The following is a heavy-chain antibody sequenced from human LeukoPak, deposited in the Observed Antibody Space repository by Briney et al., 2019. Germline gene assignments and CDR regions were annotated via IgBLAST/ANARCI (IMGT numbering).Heavy chain of an antibody. CDR3: LRSSSRSPFDY. CDR2: IRSDGSIE. V-gene: IGHV3-30*02. Sequence: PGGSLRLSCAASGFTFSSYAMHWVRQAPGKGLEWVAFIRSDGSIEYYADSVKGRFTISRDNSKNTLYLQMNSLRPDDTAVYYCLRSSSRSPFDYWGQGTLVTVSS. J-gene: IGHJ4*02. D-gene: IGHD6-6*01. CDR1: GFTFSSYA.